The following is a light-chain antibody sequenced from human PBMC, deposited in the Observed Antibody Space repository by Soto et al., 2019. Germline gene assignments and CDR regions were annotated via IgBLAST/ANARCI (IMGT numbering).Light chain of an antibody. V-gene: IGLV2-14*01. CDR2: EVS. J-gene: IGLJ1*01. Sequence: QSALTQPACVSLSPGQSMTISCTGTSSDGGGYNYVSWYQQHPGRAPKLMIYEVSNRPSGVSNRFSGSKSGNTASLTISGLQIEDEADYYCSSYTTSTTLVFGTGTKVTVL. CDR1: SSDGGGYNY. CDR3: SSYTTSTTLV.